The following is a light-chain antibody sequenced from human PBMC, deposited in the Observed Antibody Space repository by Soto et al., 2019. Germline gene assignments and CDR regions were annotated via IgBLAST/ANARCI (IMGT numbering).Light chain of an antibody. Sequence: DIQMTQSPSTLSASVGDRVTITCRASQRISSWLAWYQQKPGKAPKLLIYKATSLETGVPSRFSGSGSGTEFTLTISGLQPDDFATYYCQQYNSYLMFGQGTKV. CDR1: QRISSW. V-gene: IGKV1-5*03. CDR2: KAT. CDR3: QQYNSYLM. J-gene: IGKJ1*01.